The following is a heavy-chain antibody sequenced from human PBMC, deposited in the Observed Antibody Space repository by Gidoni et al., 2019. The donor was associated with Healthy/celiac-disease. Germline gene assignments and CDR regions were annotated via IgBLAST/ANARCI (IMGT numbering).Heavy chain of an antibody. V-gene: IGHV1-69*08. CDR1: GGTFSSYT. CDR2: LIPILGIA. Sequence: QVQLVQSGAEVQKPGSSVKVSCQASGGTFSSYTISWVRQAPGQGLEWMGRLIPILGIANYAQKFQGRVTITADKSTSTAYMELSSLRSEDTAVYYCARDTLAGGQLTEPQDYWGQGTLVTVSS. CDR3: ARDTLAGGQLTEPQDY. J-gene: IGHJ4*02. D-gene: IGHD6-6*01.